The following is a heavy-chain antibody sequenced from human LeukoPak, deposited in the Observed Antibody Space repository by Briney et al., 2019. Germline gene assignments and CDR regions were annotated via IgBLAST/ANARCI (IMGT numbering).Heavy chain of an antibody. CDR1: GGSISSYY. D-gene: IGHD6-6*01. Sequence: SETLSLTCTVSGGSISSYYWSWIRQSPGKGLEWIGYISYSGSTNYNPSLKSRVAISVDTSKSQFSLKLSSVTAADTAIYYCASGIVPDYYYYYMDVWGKGTTVTVSS. V-gene: IGHV4-59*01. CDR3: ASGIVPDYYYYYMDV. J-gene: IGHJ6*03. CDR2: ISYSGST.